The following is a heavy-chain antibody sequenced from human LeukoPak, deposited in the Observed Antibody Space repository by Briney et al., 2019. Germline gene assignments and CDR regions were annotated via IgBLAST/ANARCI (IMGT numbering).Heavy chain of an antibody. V-gene: IGHV3-23*01. CDR3: AKDLRGRDFWSGS. J-gene: IGHJ5*02. D-gene: IGHD3-3*01. CDR2: ISGSGGST. Sequence: GGSLRLSCAASGFTFSSYAMSWVRQAPGKGLEWVSAISGSGGSTYYADSVKGRFTISRDNSKNTLYLQMNSLRAVDTAVYYCAKDLRGRDFWSGSWGQGTLVTVSS. CDR1: GFTFSSYA.